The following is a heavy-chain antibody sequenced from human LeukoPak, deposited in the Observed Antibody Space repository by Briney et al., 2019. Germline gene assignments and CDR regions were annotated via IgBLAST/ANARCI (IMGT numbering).Heavy chain of an antibody. Sequence: PGGSLRLSCAASGFTFSSYGMPWVRQAPGKGLEWVAVISYDGSNKYYADSVKGRFTISRDNSKNTLYLQMNSLRAEDTAVYYCAKGLKSYYYYGMDVWGQGTTVTVSS. CDR3: AKGLKSYYYYGMDV. V-gene: IGHV3-30*18. CDR2: ISYDGSNK. D-gene: IGHD6-19*01. CDR1: GFTFSSYG. J-gene: IGHJ6*02.